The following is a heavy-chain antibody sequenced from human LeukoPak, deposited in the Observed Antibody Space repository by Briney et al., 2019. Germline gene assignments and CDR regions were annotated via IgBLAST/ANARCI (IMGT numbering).Heavy chain of an antibody. CDR2: INPSGGST. CDR3: ARDYKRVPAAAVNFDY. D-gene: IGHD2-2*01. CDR1: GYTFTSYY. V-gene: IGHV1-46*01. Sequence: ASVKVSCKASGYTFTSYYMHWVRQAPGQGLEWVGIINPSGGSTSYAQKFQGRVTMTRDMSTSTVYMELSSLRSEDTAVYYCARDYKRVPAAAVNFDYWGQGTLVTVSS. J-gene: IGHJ4*02.